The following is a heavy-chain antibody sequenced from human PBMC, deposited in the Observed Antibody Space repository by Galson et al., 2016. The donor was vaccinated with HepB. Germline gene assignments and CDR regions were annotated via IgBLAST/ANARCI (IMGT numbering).Heavy chain of an antibody. Sequence: SLRLSCAASGFTFRNYALSWVRRAPGKGLEWVSHIDGPTPNTHYADSVRGRFAIYRDNSRDTLYLQMDSLPAEDSAIYYCTTWPSHHFDYWGQGTRVTVSS. CDR3: TTWPSHHFDY. V-gene: IGHV3-23*01. J-gene: IGHJ4*02. CDR1: GFTFRNYA. CDR2: IDGPTPNT.